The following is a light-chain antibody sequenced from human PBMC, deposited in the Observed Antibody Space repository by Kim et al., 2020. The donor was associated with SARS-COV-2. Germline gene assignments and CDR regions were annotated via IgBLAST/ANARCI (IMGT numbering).Light chain of an antibody. J-gene: IGKJ3*01. CDR3: QQFNSYFFT. V-gene: IGKV1-13*02. CDR1: QGISSA. Sequence: AIQLTQSPSSLCASVGDRVTITCRASQGISSALAWYQQKPGKAPKLLIYDASSLESGVPSRFSGSGSGTDFTLTISSLQPEDFATYYCQQFNSYFFTFGPGTKVDIK. CDR2: DAS.